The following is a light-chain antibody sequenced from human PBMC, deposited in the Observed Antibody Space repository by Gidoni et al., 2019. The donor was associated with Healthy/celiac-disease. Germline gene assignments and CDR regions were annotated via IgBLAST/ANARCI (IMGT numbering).Light chain of an antibody. J-gene: IGKJ3*01. CDR1: QSVSSN. V-gene: IGKV3-15*01. Sequence: EIVMTQSPATLSVSPGERATLPCRASQSVSSNLAWYQQKPGQAPRLLIYGASTRATGIPARFSGSGSGTEFTLTISSLQSEEFVVYYCQQYNNWPPGTFGPGTKVDIK. CDR2: GAS. CDR3: QQYNNWPPGT.